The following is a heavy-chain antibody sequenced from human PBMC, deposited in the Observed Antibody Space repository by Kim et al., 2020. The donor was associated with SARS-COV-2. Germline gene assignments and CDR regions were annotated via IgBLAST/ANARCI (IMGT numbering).Heavy chain of an antibody. J-gene: IGHJ6*02. Sequence: SETLSLICAVYGGSFNDYYWSWIRQPPGKGLEWIGEINHSGSTNYNPSLRSRVIISVDTSKNQFYLKLSSVTAADTAVYYCAGGQDVDSGRYGGMDVWGQGTTVTVSS. CDR1: GGSFNDYY. CDR2: INHSGST. D-gene: IGHD3-10*01. CDR3: AGGQDVDSGRYGGMDV. V-gene: IGHV4-34*01.